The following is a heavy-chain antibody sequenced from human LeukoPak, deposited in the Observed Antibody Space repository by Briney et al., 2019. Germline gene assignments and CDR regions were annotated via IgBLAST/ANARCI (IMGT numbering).Heavy chain of an antibody. Sequence: GGSLRLSCAASGFSFGSYWLHWVRQAPGKGLVWVSHIKSDGSSTSYADSVKGRFTISRDNAKNTLYLQMNSLRAEDTAVYYCARETDDILTGLPDAFDIWGQGTMVSVSS. V-gene: IGHV3-74*01. J-gene: IGHJ3*02. D-gene: IGHD3-9*01. CDR2: IKSDGSST. CDR3: ARETDDILTGLPDAFDI. CDR1: GFSFGSYW.